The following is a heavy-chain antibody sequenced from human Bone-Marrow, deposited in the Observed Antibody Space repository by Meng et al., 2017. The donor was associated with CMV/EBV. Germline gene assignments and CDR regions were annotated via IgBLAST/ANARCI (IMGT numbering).Heavy chain of an antibody. J-gene: IGHJ4*02. Sequence: GGSLRLSCAASGFTFSSYAMHWVRQAPGKGLEWVAFIRYDGSNKYYADSVKGRFTISRDNSKNTLYLQMNSLRAEDTAVYYCAKSSPGIQLWSPVDYWGQGMLVTVSS. CDR3: AKSSPGIQLWSPVDY. CDR2: IRYDGSNK. CDR1: GFTFSSYA. V-gene: IGHV3-30*02. D-gene: IGHD5-18*01.